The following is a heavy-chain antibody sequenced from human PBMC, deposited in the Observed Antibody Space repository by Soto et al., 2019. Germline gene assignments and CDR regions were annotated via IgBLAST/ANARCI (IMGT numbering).Heavy chain of an antibody. Sequence: SETLSLTCTVSGGSISSGGYYWSWIRRHPGKGLEWIGYIYYSGSTYYNPSLKSRVTISVDTSKNQFSLKLSSVTAADTAVYYCAQARYGSGSYYPPSYYYYGMDVWGQGTTVTVSS. D-gene: IGHD3-10*01. CDR1: GGSISSGGYY. CDR3: AQARYGSGSYYPPSYYYYGMDV. J-gene: IGHJ6*02. CDR2: IYYSGST. V-gene: IGHV4-31*03.